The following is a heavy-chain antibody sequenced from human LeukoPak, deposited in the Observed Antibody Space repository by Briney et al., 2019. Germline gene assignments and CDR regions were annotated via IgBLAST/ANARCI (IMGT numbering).Heavy chain of an antibody. CDR2: IKQDGSEK. D-gene: IGHD6-19*01. V-gene: IGHV3-7*01. Sequence: GRCPRLSCAAAGLTFSSYWMSWVRQAPGKGLGWVAYIKQDGSEKYYVESGNGRFTISRDNAKNSLYLQMSSMRAEDTAVYYCARDMTLAGTGDYWGQGTLVTVSS. J-gene: IGHJ4*02. CDR3: ARDMTLAGTGDY. CDR1: GLTFSSYW.